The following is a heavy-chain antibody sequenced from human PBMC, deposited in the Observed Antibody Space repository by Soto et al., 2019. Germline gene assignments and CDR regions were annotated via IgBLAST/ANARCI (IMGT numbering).Heavy chain of an antibody. J-gene: IGHJ4*02. D-gene: IGHD1-26*01. Sequence: PGGSLRLSCAASGFTSSSYGMHWVRQAPGKGLEWVAVIWYDGSNKYYADSVKGRFTISRDNSKNTLYLQMNSLRAEDTAVYYCARDGVGATSGYFDYWGQGTLVTVSS. CDR3: ARDGVGATSGYFDY. CDR2: IWYDGSNK. V-gene: IGHV3-33*01. CDR1: GFTSSSYG.